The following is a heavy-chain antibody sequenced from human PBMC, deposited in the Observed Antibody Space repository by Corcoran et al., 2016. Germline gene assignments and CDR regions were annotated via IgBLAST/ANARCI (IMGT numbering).Heavy chain of an antibody. CDR2: IYPGDSDT. J-gene: IGHJ1*01. V-gene: IGHV5-51*01. CDR3: ARQRGGYCSGGSCYRTAEYFQH. Sequence: EVQLVQSGAEVKKSGESLKISCKGSGYSFTSYWIGWVRQMPGKGLEWMGIIYPGDSDTRYSPSFQGQVTTSADKSISTAYLQWSSLKASDTAMYYCARQRGGYCSGGSCYRTAEYFQHWGQGTLVTVSS. CDR1: GYSFTSYW. D-gene: IGHD2-15*01.